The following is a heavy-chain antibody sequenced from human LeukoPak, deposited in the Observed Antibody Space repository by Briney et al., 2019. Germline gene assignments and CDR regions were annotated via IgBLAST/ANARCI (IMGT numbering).Heavy chain of an antibody. Sequence: ASVKVSCKASGYTLTGYYMHCGRQAPGQGLEWMGWINPKSGDTNYAQKFQGRVTMTRDTSISTAYMELSRLTSDDTALYYCARNFVRLLSVNRDDRTDDYWGQGTLVTVSS. V-gene: IGHV1-2*02. CDR2: INPKSGDT. J-gene: IGHJ4*02. CDR1: GYTLTGYY. CDR3: ARNFVRLLSVNRDDRTDDY. D-gene: IGHD1-1*01.